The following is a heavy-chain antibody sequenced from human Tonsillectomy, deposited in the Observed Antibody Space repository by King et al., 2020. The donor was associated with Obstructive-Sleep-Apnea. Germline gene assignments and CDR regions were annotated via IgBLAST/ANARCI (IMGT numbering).Heavy chain of an antibody. CDR2: IFYSGTT. CDR3: ARYCSSTSCYSSAFDI. CDR1: GGSISSGDYY. J-gene: IGHJ3*02. D-gene: IGHD2-2*01. V-gene: IGHV4-30-4*01. Sequence: QLQESGPGLVKPSQTLSLTCTVSGGSISSGDYYWSWIRQPPGKGLEWSGYIFYSGTTYYNPSLKSRVTISVDTSKIQFSLKLSSVTAADTAVYYCARYCSSTSCYSSAFDIWGQGTMVTVSS.